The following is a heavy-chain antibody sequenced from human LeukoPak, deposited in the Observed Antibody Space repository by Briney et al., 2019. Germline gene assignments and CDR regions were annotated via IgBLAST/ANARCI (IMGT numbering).Heavy chain of an antibody. CDR3: ATGDFDWLLGYFDY. Sequence: TGGSLRLSCAASGFTFSNAWMSWVRQAPGKGLEWVSAISGSGGSTYYADSVKGRFTISRDNSKNTLYLQMNSLRAEDTAVYYCATGDFDWLLGYFDYWGQGTLVTVSS. CDR1: GFTFSNAW. D-gene: IGHD3-9*01. CDR2: ISGSGGST. J-gene: IGHJ4*02. V-gene: IGHV3-23*01.